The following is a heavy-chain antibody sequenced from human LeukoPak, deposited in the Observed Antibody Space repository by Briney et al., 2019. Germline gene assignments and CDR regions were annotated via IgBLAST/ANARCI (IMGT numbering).Heavy chain of an antibody. CDR2: ISYDGSNK. J-gene: IGHJ6*04. V-gene: IGHV3-30*18. CDR3: AKDTYCSSTSCYLAFVYYYYGTDV. CDR1: GFTFSSYG. D-gene: IGHD2-2*01. Sequence: GGSLRLSCAASGFTFSSYGMHWVRQAPGKGLEWVAVISYDGSNKYYADSMKGRFTISRDNSKNTLYLQMNSLRAEDTAVYYCAKDTYCSSTSCYLAFVYYYYGTDVWGKGTTVTVSS.